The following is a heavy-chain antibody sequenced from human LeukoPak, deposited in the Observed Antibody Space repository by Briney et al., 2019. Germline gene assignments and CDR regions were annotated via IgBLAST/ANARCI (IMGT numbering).Heavy chain of an antibody. CDR2: IRQDGSEE. V-gene: IGHV3-7*01. CDR3: ARDRSISGVVTLDY. Sequence: GGSLRLSCAASGFTFSNSCMSWVRQAPGKGLEWVANIRQDGSEETYVDSVRGRFTISRDNAKNSLYLQMNTLRAEDTAMYYCARDRSISGVVTLDYWGQGALVTVSS. D-gene: IGHD3-3*01. J-gene: IGHJ4*02. CDR1: GFTFSNSC.